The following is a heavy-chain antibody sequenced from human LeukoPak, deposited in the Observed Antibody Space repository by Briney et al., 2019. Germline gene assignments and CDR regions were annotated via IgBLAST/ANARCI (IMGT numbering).Heavy chain of an antibody. Sequence: PGGSLRLSCAASGFTFSSYAMSWVRQAPGKGLEWVSAISGSGGSSYYADSVKGRFTISRDNSKNTLYLQMNSLRAEDTAVYYCAKEFYDSSGYYYVLDYWGQGTLVTVSS. CDR2: ISGSGGSS. J-gene: IGHJ4*02. V-gene: IGHV3-23*01. D-gene: IGHD3-22*01. CDR3: AKEFYDSSGYYYVLDY. CDR1: GFTFSSYA.